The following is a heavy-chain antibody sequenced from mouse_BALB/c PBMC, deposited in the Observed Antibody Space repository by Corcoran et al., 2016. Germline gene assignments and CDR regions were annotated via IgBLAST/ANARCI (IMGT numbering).Heavy chain of an antibody. CDR2: INTYTGEP. CDR1: GYTFTNYG. CDR3: ARTQVVERYYAMDY. V-gene: IGHV9-3-1*01. D-gene: IGHD1-1*01. J-gene: IGHJ4*01. Sequence: QIQLVQSGPELKKPGETVKISCKASGYTFTNYGMNWVKQAPGKGLKWMGWINTYTGEPTYADDFKGRFAFSLETSASTAYLQINNLKNEDTATYFCARTQVVERYYAMDYWGQGTSVTVSS.